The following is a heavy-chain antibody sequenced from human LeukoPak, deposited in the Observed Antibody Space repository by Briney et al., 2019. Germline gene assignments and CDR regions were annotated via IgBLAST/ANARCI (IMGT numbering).Heavy chain of an antibody. CDR2: IKQDGSEK. Sequence: PGGSLRLSCAASGLTFSSYWMSWVRQAPGKGLEWVANIKQDGSEKYYVDSAKGRFTISRDNAKNSLYLQMNSLRVEDTAMYFCASRGSGWGRVFDYWGQGPLVTVSS. J-gene: IGHJ4*02. V-gene: IGHV3-7*01. D-gene: IGHD6-19*01. CDR3: ASRGSGWGRVFDY. CDR1: GLTFSSYW.